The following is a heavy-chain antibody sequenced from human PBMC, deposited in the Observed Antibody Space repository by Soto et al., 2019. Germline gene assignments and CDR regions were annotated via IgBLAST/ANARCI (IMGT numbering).Heavy chain of an antibody. CDR1: GYTFTNYD. D-gene: IGHD2-2*01. V-gene: IGHV1-8*01. J-gene: IGHJ5*01. CDR2: MNPKSGNT. CDR3: ASSLGYVLNWFDF. Sequence: QVQLVQSGAEVKKPGASVKVSCKTSGYTFTNYDINWVRQTPGEGLEWMGWMNPKSGNTGYAQNFQGRLTMTRDASLSTAYMELSSLRYDDTAVYYCASSLGYVLNWFDFWGQGTLVTVSS.